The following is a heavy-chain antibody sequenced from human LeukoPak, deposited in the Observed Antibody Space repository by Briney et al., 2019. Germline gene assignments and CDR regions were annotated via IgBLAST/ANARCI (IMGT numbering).Heavy chain of an antibody. CDR3: ARALRRDGYNTFFDY. D-gene: IGHD5-24*01. Sequence: SETLPLTCTVSGGSISNYYWSWIRQPAGKGLEWIGRIDTSGSTNYNPSLKSRVTISVDTSKNQFSLKLSSVTAADTAVYYCARALRRDGYNTFFDYWGQGTLVTVSS. CDR1: GGSISNYY. CDR2: IDTSGST. V-gene: IGHV4-4*07. J-gene: IGHJ4*02.